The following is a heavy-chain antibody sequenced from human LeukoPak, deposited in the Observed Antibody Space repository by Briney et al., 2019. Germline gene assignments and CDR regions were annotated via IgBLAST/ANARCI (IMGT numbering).Heavy chain of an antibody. Sequence: GGSLRLSCAASGFTFSSYWMHWVRQAPGKGLVWVSRINSDGSSTNYADSVKGRFTISRDNAKNALYLQTNSLRAEDTAVYYCAKDLHYGSADYWGQGTLVTVSS. CDR3: AKDLHYGSADY. D-gene: IGHD3-10*01. V-gene: IGHV3-74*01. CDR1: GFTFSSYW. CDR2: INSDGSST. J-gene: IGHJ4*02.